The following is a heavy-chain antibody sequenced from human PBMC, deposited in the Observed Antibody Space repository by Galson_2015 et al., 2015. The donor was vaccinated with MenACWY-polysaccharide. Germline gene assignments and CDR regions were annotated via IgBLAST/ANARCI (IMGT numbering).Heavy chain of an antibody. J-gene: IGHJ4*02. CDR1: GFTFSSYR. CDR2: ISSSGTI. V-gene: IGHV3-48*02. D-gene: IGHD1-26*01. CDR3: ARVLKGLVGATPDY. Sequence: SLRLSCAASGFTFSSYRFNWVRQAPGKGLEWVSYISSSGTIYYADSVKGRFTISRDNAKNSLHLQMNSLRDDDTAVYYCARVLKGLVGATPDYWGQGTLVTVSS.